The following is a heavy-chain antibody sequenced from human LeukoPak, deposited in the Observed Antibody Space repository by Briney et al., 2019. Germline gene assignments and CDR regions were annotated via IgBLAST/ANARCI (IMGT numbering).Heavy chain of an antibody. J-gene: IGHJ4*02. CDR2: INPNNGGT. Sequence: ASVKVSCTASGYTFTAYYMHWVRQAPGQGLEWMGWINPNNGGTYYAQNFQGRVTMTRDTSITTAYMELSRLRSDDTAVYYCARENDFYRYWGQGTLVTVSS. CDR1: GYTFTAYY. V-gene: IGHV1-2*02. CDR3: ARENDFYRY. D-gene: IGHD1-1*01.